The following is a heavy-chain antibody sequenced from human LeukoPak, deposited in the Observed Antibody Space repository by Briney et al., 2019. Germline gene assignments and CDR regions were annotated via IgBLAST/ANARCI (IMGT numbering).Heavy chain of an antibody. J-gene: IGHJ4*02. CDR2: IYCSGST. CDR3: ARDVGYCVNTRCYGGGAADY. CDR1: GGSFSSGSYY. V-gene: IGHV4-61*01. Sequence: SETLSLTCTVSGGSFSSGSYYWVWIRQPPGKGLEWVGNIYCSGSTDDNTSLKSRVTISVDTSKNQFYLKLSSVTAAETAVYYCARDVGYCVNTRCYGGGAADYWGQGTLVTVSS. D-gene: IGHD2-2*03.